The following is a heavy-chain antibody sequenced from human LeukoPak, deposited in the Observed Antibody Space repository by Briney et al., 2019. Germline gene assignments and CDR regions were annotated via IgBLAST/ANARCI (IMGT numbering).Heavy chain of an antibody. Sequence: GGSLRLSCAASGFTVSSNYMSWVRQAPGKGLEWVSAISGSGGSTYHADSVKGRFTISRDNSKNTLYLQMNSLRAEDTAVYYCAKEGSSWYYGYFQHWGQGTLVTVSS. D-gene: IGHD6-13*01. J-gene: IGHJ1*01. V-gene: IGHV3-23*01. CDR1: GFTVSSNY. CDR3: AKEGSSWYYGYFQH. CDR2: ISGSGGST.